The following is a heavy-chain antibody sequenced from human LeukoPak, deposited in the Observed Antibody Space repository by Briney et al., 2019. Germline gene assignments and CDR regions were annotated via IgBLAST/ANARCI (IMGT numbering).Heavy chain of an antibody. CDR1: GGSISNYY. CDR3: ARIILGDSSGYYPTPPRVFDY. Sequence: SETLSLTCTVSGGSISNYYWNWIRQSPGRELEWIGYIYNSGSTNYNPSLKSRVTISVDTSKNQFSLKLKSVTAADTAVYYCARIILGDSSGYYPTPPRVFDYWGQGTLVTVSS. J-gene: IGHJ4*02. CDR2: IYNSGST. D-gene: IGHD3-22*01. V-gene: IGHV4-59*08.